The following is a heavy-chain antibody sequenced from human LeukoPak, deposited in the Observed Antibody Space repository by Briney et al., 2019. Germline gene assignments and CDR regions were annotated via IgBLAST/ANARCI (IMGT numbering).Heavy chain of an antibody. Sequence: PSETLSLTCAVYGGSFSGYYWSWIRLPPGKGLEWIGEINHSGSTNYNPSLKSRVTISVDTSKNQFSLKLSSVTAADTAVYYCARGGGSSYGYYYGMDVWGQGTTVTVSS. CDR1: GGSFSGYY. CDR3: ARGGGSSYGYYYGMDV. J-gene: IGHJ6*02. CDR2: INHSGST. D-gene: IGHD5-18*01. V-gene: IGHV4-34*01.